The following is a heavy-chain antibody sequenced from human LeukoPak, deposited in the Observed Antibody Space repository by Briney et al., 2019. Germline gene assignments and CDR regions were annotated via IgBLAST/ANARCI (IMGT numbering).Heavy chain of an antibody. V-gene: IGHV1-69*04. J-gene: IGHJ4*02. CDR2: IIPILGIA. CDR1: GGIFSSYA. CDR3: AREVCSGGSCYRPFDY. Sequence: ASVRVSCKASGGIFSSYAISWVRQAPGQGLEWMGRIIPILGIANYAQKFQGRVTITADKSTSTAYMELSSLRSEDTAVYYCAREVCSGGSCYRPFDYWGQGTLVTVSS. D-gene: IGHD2-15*01.